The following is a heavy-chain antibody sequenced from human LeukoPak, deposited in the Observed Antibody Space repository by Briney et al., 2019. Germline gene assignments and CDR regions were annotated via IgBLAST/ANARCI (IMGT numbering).Heavy chain of an antibody. D-gene: IGHD2-15*01. CDR1: GFTFSSYG. CDR3: AKDVWVVAATTPRRYLGYYYGMDV. Sequence: GGFLRLSCAASGFTFSSYGMHWVRQAPGKGLEWVAVISYDGSNKYYADSVKGRFTISRDNSKNTLYLQMNSLRAEDTAVYYCAKDVWVVAATTPRRYLGYYYGMDVWGQGTTVTVSS. CDR2: ISYDGSNK. V-gene: IGHV3-30*18. J-gene: IGHJ6*02.